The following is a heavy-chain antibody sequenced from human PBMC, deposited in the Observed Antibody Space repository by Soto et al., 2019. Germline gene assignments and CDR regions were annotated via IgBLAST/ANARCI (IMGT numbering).Heavy chain of an antibody. CDR1: GFTFSSYA. J-gene: IGHJ4*02. D-gene: IGHD3-22*01. CDR3: ARSNYDYYYDSSGYFDY. V-gene: IGHV3-30-3*01. CDR2: ISYDGSNK. Sequence: GGSLRLSCAASGFTFSSYAMHWVRQAPGKGLEWVAVISYDGSNKYYADSVKGRFTISRDNSKNTLYLQMNSLRAEDTAVYYCARSNYDYYYDSSGYFDYWGQGTLVTVSS.